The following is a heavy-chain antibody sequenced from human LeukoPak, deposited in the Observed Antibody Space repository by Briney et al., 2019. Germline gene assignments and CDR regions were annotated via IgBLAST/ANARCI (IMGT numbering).Heavy chain of an antibody. CDR1: RYTFTSYG. D-gene: IGHD6-19*01. J-gene: IGHJ6*02. CDR2: ISAYNGNT. V-gene: IGHV1-18*01. CDR3: ARGHSSGLYFAYCGMEV. Sequence: ASWKYSCKPYRYTFTSYGISWVQHGPGQILEKKGWISAYNGNTNYAQKLQGRVTMTTDTSTSTAYMELRSLRSDDTAVYYCARGHSSGLYFAYCGMEVWGQGTTVTVSS.